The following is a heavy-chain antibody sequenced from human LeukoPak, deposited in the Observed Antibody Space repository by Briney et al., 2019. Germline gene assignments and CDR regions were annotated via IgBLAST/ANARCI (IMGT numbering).Heavy chain of an antibody. V-gene: IGHV1-69-2*01. CDR3: ARGMGGEEDRGAARARRAFDI. D-gene: IGHD6-6*01. Sequence: GASVKVSCKASGYTFTDYYMHWVQQAPGKGLEWMGRVDPDDGETIYAEKFQGRVTITADTSTDTAYMELSSLRSEDTAVYYCARGMGGEEDRGAARARRAFDIWGQGTMVTVSS. CDR2: VDPDDGET. CDR1: GYTFTDYY. J-gene: IGHJ3*02.